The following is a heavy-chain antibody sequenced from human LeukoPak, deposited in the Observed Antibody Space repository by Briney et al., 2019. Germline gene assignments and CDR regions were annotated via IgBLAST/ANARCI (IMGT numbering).Heavy chain of an antibody. CDR3: AIPIDYYDSSGYYYEDNWFDP. J-gene: IGHJ5*02. D-gene: IGHD3-22*01. CDR2: ISYDGSNK. CDR1: GFTFSSYA. Sequence: GGSLRLSCAASGFTFSSYAMYWVRQAPGKGLEWVAVISYDGSNKYYADSVKGRFTISGDNSKNTLYLQMNSLRAEDTAVYYCAIPIDYYDSSGYYYEDNWFDPWGQGTLVTVSS. V-gene: IGHV3-30*01.